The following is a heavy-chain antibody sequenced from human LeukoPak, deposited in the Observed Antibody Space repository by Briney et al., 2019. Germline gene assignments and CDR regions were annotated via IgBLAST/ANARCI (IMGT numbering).Heavy chain of an antibody. CDR1: GFAFSTYW. Sequence: TGGSLRLPCAASGFAFSTYWIDWVRQAPGKGLEWVGNINQDGSVKHYVDSVRGRFTISRDNARNSVYLQMSALRVEDTAVYYCTRDFVFWGQGSLVIASS. D-gene: IGHD3-3*01. CDR3: TRDFVF. V-gene: IGHV3-7*01. J-gene: IGHJ4*02. CDR2: INQDGSVK.